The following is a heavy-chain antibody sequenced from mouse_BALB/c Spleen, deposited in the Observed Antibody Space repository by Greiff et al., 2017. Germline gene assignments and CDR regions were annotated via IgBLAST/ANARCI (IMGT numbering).Heavy chain of an antibody. CDR1: GFTFSSFG. J-gene: IGHJ3*01. V-gene: IGHV5-17*02. D-gene: IGHD1-1*01. Sequence: EVKLVESGGGLVQPGGSRKLSCAASGFTFSSFGMHWVRQAPEKGLEWVAYISSGSSTIYYADTVKGRFTISRDNPKNTLFLQMTSLRSEDTAMYYCARAGSFAWFAYWGQGTLVTVSA. CDR3: ARAGSFAWFAY. CDR2: ISSGSSTI.